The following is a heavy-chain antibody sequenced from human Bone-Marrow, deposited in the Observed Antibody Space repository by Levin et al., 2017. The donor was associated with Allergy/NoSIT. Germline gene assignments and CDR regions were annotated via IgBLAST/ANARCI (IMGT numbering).Heavy chain of an antibody. V-gene: IGHV4-30-4*01. CDR2: IYRSGTI. D-gene: IGHD1-20*01. J-gene: IGHJ2*01. Sequence: SETLSLTCTVSGDSISSGDSYWSYVRQPPGKGLEWIGFIYRSGTIYHNPSLESRVIISVDMSKKNFSLKLRSVTAADTAVYYCARYSGYPAGITGYFDLWGRGTVVTVSS. CDR3: ARYSGYPAGITGYFDL. CDR1: GDSISSGDSY.